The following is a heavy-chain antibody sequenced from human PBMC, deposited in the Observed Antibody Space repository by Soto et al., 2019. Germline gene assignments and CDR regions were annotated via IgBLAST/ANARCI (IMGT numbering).Heavy chain of an antibody. D-gene: IGHD1-26*01. V-gene: IGHV4-39*01. J-gene: IGHJ4*02. Sequence: SETLSLTCTVSGGSIRSNTYSWGWIRQPPGKGLEWIGSMYYSGSTYYNPSLESRVTISVDTSKNQFSLKVTSVTAADTAVYYCAAYVGALDYWGQGTLVTVSS. CDR2: MYYSGST. CDR3: AAYVGALDY. CDR1: GGSIRSNTYS.